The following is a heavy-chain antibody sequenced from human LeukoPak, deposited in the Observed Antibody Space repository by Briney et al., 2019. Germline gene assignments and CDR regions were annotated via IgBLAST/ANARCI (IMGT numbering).Heavy chain of an antibody. CDR3: ARHGYSSGSLAWFDP. J-gene: IGHJ5*02. CDR2: IYYSGST. V-gene: IGHV4-59*01. D-gene: IGHD6-19*01. CDR1: GDSIRSFY. Sequence: SETLSLTCTVSGDSIRSFYWSWIRQPPGKGLEWIGYIYYSGSTNYNPSLKSRVTISVDTSKNQFSLKLSSVTAADTAVYYCARHGYSSGSLAWFDPWGQGTQVTVSS.